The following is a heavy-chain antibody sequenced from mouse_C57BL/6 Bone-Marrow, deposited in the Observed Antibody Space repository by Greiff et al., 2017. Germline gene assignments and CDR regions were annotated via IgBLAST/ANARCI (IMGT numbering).Heavy chain of an antibody. J-gene: IGHJ1*03. D-gene: IGHD2-1*01. CDR2: IAPNSGGT. Sequence: VQLQQPGAELVKPGASVKLSCKASGYTFTSSWLHWVKQRPGRGLECIGRIAPNSGGTKSNEKFKSKATLTVDKPSSTAYMQLSSLPSEASAVYYCAHGNYFYWYFAVWGTGTTVTVSS. CDR1: GYTFTSSW. V-gene: IGHV1-72*01. CDR3: AHGNYFYWYFAV.